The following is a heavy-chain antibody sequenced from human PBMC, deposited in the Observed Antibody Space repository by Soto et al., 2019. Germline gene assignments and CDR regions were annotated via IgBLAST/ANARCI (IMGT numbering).Heavy chain of an antibody. CDR2: INPSGGST. J-gene: IGHJ6*02. D-gene: IGHD1-20*01. CDR3: ASDNWNDHYDPIQAYYGMDV. CDR1: GYTFTSYY. V-gene: IGHV1-46*01. Sequence: RASVKVSCKASGYTFTSYYMHWVRQAPGQGLEWMGIINPSGGSTSYAQKFQGRVTMTRDTSTSTVYMELSSLRSEDTAVYYCASDNWNDHYDPIQAYYGMDVWGQGTTVTVSS.